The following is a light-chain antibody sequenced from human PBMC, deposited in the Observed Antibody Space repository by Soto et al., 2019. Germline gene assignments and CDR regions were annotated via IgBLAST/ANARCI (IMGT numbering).Light chain of an antibody. CDR1: QSLSSTY. V-gene: IGKV3-20*01. CDR3: QQSGSSPFT. Sequence: EIVLTQSPGTLSLSPGEGATLSCRASQSLSSTYLAWYQQKPGQAPRLLIYGASSRATGIPDRFSGSGSGTDFTLTISRLEPEDFAVYYCQQSGSSPFTFGPGTKVDIK. J-gene: IGKJ3*01. CDR2: GAS.